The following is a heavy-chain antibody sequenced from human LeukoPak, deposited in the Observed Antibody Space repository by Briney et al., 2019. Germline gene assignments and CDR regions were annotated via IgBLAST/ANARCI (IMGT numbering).Heavy chain of an antibody. D-gene: IGHD2-2*03. CDR2: ISYDGTNK. V-gene: IGHV3-30-3*01. J-gene: IGHJ6*02. CDR3: ARNELDIVVVPAAINYYYYGMDV. Sequence: PGGSLRLSCAASGFTFSSYAMHWVRQAPGKGLEWVAVISYDGTNKYYADSVKGRFTISRDNSKNTLYLQMNGLRAEDTAVYYCARNELDIVVVPAAINYYYYGMDVWGQGTTVTVSS. CDR1: GFTFSSYA.